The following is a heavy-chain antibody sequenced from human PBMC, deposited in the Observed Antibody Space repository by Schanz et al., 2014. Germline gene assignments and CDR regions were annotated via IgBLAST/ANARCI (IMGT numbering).Heavy chain of an antibody. D-gene: IGHD3-3*01. CDR2: IHTGSGNT. CDR1: GYTFTSYD. J-gene: IGHJ6*03. V-gene: IGHV1-8*01. Sequence: QVQLVQSGAEVKKPGASVKVSCKASGYTFTSYDINWVRQATGQGLEWVGWIHTGSGNTKYSQKFEGRVTITRDTSASIVYMELSSLRSEDTAVFFCASGEARVTSSGVVSVPMNVWGKGTTXIVSS. CDR3: ASGEARVTSSGVVSVPMNV.